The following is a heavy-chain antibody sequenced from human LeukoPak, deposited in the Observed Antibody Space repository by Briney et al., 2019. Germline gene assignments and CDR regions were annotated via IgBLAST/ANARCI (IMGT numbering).Heavy chain of an antibody. V-gene: IGHV4-61*02. Sequence: PSQTLSLTCTVSGGSISSGSYYWSWIRQPAGKGLEWIGRIYTSGSTNYNPSLKSRVTISVDTSKNQFSLKLSSVTAADTPVYYCARALIEYYFDYWGQGTLVTVSS. CDR2: IYTSGST. CDR3: ARALIEYYFDY. D-gene: IGHD3-16*01. J-gene: IGHJ4*02. CDR1: GGSISSGSYY.